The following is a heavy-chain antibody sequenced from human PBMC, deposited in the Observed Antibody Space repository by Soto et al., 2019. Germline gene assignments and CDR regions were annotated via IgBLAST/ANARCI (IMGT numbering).Heavy chain of an antibody. J-gene: IGHJ4*02. V-gene: IGHV3-23*01. CDR1: GFTFSSFA. Sequence: EVQLLESGGALVQPGGSLRLSCGASGFTFSSFAINWVRQAPGKGLEWVSTISGSGDIIHYTDSVKGRFTISRDNSKNTVYLQMNSLSAEDTAVYYCVRGLIRGIYRSLDYWGQGTLVTVSS. CDR3: VRGLIRGIYRSLDY. CDR2: ISGSGDII. D-gene: IGHD3-16*02.